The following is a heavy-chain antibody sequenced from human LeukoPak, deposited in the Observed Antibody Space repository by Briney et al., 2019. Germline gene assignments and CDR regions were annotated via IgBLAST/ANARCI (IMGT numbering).Heavy chain of an antibody. D-gene: IGHD3-16*01. CDR1: GFTFSSYY. CDR2: IKQDGSEI. Sequence: GGSLRLSCVASGFTFSSYYMSWVRQAPGKGLEWVANIKQDGSEIYYVDSVKGRFTISRDNAKSSLYLQMTSLRAEDTAVYYCARMRGQGGQDIWGQGTMVTVSS. J-gene: IGHJ3*02. CDR3: ARMRGQGGQDI. V-gene: IGHV3-7*01.